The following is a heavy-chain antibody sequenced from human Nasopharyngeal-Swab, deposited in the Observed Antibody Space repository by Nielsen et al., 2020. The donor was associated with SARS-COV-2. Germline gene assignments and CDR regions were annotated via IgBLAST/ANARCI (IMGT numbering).Heavy chain of an antibody. CDR2: IFSNDEK. J-gene: IGHJ4*02. V-gene: IGHV2-26*01. CDR3: ARIDYDYVWGSYRYTGGYFDY. Sequence: LRQRPRTGLERLAHIFSNDEKSYSTSLKSRLTISKDTSKSQVVLTMTNMDPVDTATYYCARIDYDYVWGSYRYTGGYFDYWGQGTLVTVSS. D-gene: IGHD3-16*02.